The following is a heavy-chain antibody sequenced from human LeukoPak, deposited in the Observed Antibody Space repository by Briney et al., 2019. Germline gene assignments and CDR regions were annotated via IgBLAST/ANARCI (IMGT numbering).Heavy chain of an antibody. D-gene: IGHD3-10*01. Sequence: GGSLRLSCAASGFTFDDYAMHWVRQAPGKGLEWVSGISWNSGNIDYADSVKGRFTISRDNSKNTLYLQINSLRAEDTAVYYCARDFGRFGEFDYWGQGTLVTVSS. V-gene: IGHV3-9*01. CDR2: ISWNSGNI. CDR1: GFTFDDYA. CDR3: ARDFGRFGEFDY. J-gene: IGHJ4*02.